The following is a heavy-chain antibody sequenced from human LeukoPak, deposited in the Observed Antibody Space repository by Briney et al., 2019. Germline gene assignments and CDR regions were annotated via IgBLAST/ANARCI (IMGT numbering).Heavy chain of an antibody. V-gene: IGHV1-69*13. CDR3: AGRELGYCSGGSCPPQPFDY. Sequence: SVKVSCKASGGTFSSYAISWVRQAPGQGLEWMGGIIPIFGTANYAQKFQGRVTITADESTSTAYMELSSLRSEDTAVYYCAGRELGYCSGGSCPPQPFDYWGQGTLVTVSS. CDR2: IIPIFGTA. J-gene: IGHJ4*02. CDR1: GGTFSSYA. D-gene: IGHD2-15*01.